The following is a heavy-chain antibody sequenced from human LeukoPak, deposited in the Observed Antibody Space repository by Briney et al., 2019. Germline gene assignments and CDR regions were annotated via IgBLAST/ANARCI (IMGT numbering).Heavy chain of an antibody. Sequence: SETLSLTCTVSGGSISGGGYYWSWIRQHPGKGLEWIGYIYYSGSTYYNPSLKSRVTISVDTSKNQFSLKLSSVTAADTAVYYCARGRGGYYDSSGYYFDYWGQGTLVTVSS. D-gene: IGHD3-22*01. J-gene: IGHJ4*02. CDR2: IYYSGST. CDR3: ARGRGGYYDSSGYYFDY. V-gene: IGHV4-31*03. CDR1: GGSISGGGYY.